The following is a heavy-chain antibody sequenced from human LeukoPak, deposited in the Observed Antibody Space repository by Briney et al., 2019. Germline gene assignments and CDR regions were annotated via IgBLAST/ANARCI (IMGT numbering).Heavy chain of an antibody. J-gene: IGHJ3*02. CDR2: IYPGDSDT. CDR3: ARRRGRYSGDAFDI. D-gene: IGHD1-26*01. Sequence: GESLKISRKGSGYRFTSYWIGWVRQMPGKGLEWMGFIYPGDSDTRYSPSFQGQVTISADKSMSTAYLQWSSLKASDTALYYCARRRGRYSGDAFDIWGQGTMVTVSS. CDR1: GYRFTSYW. V-gene: IGHV5-51*01.